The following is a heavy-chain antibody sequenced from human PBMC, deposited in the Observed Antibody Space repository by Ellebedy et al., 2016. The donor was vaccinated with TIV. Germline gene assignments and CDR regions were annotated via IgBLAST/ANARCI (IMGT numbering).Heavy chain of an antibody. Sequence: GESLKISCAASGFTFSNYGMHWVRQAPGKGLEWVAVISYDGSNKNYAASVKGRFTISRDNSKNTLDLQMNSLRAEDTAVYYCAKALDYGDGYGMNVWGQGTTVTVSS. D-gene: IGHD4-17*01. CDR3: AKALDYGDGYGMNV. CDR2: ISYDGSNK. CDR1: GFTFSNYG. J-gene: IGHJ6*02. V-gene: IGHV3-30*18.